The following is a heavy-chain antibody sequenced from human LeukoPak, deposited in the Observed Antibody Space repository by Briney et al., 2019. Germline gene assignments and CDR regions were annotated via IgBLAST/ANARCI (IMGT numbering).Heavy chain of an antibody. J-gene: IGHJ4*02. CDR1: GFTFSSYA. Sequence: GGSLRLSCAASGFTFSSYAMSWVRQAPGKGLEWVSAISGSGGSTSYADSVEGRFTISRDNTKNTLYLQMNSLRAEDTAVYYCAKELSPYCSSTSCYRAGWGQGTLVTVSS. CDR3: AKELSPYCSSTSCYRAG. D-gene: IGHD2-2*02. V-gene: IGHV3-23*01. CDR2: ISGSGGST.